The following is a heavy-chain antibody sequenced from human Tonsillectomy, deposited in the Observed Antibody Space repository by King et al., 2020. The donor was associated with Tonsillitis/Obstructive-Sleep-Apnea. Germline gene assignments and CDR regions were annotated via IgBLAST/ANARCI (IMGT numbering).Heavy chain of an antibody. V-gene: IGHV2-5*02. Sequence: TLKESGPTLVKPTQTLTLTCTFSGFSLSTSGVGVGWIRQPPGKALEWLALIYWDDDKRYSPSLKSRLTITKDTSKNQVVLTMTNMDPVDTATYYCAHRXXTGXXXTMXXGAFDXWGXGTMVTVS. CDR3: AHRXXTGXXXTMXXGAFDX. J-gene: IGHJ3*01. CDR2: IYWDDDK. CDR1: GFSLSTSGVG. D-gene: IGHD3-22*01.